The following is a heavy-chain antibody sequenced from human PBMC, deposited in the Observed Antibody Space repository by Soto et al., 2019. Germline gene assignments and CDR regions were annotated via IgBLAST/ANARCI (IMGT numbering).Heavy chain of an antibody. V-gene: IGHV3-74*01. CDR3: AIVGCCGGRCWDYYYYYGMDV. CDR1: GFTFSSYW. J-gene: IGHJ6*02. D-gene: IGHD2-15*01. Sequence: GGSLRLSCAASGFTFSSYWMHWVRQAPGKGLVWVSRINSDGSSTSYADSVKGRFTISRDNAKNTLYLQMNSLRPEDEAVYYCAIVGCCGGRCWDYYYYYGMDVWGQGTTVTVSS. CDR2: INSDGSST.